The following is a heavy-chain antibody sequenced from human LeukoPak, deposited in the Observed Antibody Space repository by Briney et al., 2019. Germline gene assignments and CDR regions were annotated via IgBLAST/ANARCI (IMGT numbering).Heavy chain of an antibody. V-gene: IGHV5-51*01. J-gene: IGHJ4*02. CDR2: ISPGDSDA. CDR1: GYTFTNYY. CDR3: ARRYCSSTSCNPYFFDY. Sequence: GASVRISCKGSGYTFTNYYIGWVRQTPGKGLEWMGIISPGDSDARYSPSFQGQVTISADKSISTAYLRWSSLKASDTAMYYCARRYCSSTSCNPYFFDYWGQGTLVTVSS. D-gene: IGHD2-2*01.